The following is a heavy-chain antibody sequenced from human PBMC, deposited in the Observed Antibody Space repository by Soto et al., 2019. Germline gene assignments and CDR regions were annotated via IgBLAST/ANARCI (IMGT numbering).Heavy chain of an antibody. Sequence: SETLSLTCAVSGGSISSSNWWSWVRQPPGKGLEWIGEIYHSGSTNYNPSLKSRVTISVDKSKNQFSLKLSSVTAADTAVYYCARDRQVTTSIGNYYYYMDVWGKGTTVTVSS. D-gene: IGHD4-17*01. V-gene: IGHV4-4*02. CDR3: ARDRQVTTSIGNYYYYMDV. J-gene: IGHJ6*03. CDR1: GGSISSSNW. CDR2: IYHSGST.